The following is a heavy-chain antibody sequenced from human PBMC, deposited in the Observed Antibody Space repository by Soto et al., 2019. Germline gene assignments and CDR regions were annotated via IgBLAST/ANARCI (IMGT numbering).Heavy chain of an antibody. CDR1: GASISGFY. D-gene: IGHD1-1*01. CDR2: IYATGTT. V-gene: IGHV4-4*07. CDR3: DD. Sequence: SETLSLTCTVSGASISGFYWSWIRKSAGKGLEWIGRIYATGTTDYNPSLQSRATMSVDTSESQFSLNLSSVTAADTAVYYFDDRGQGTLVTLSS. J-gene: IGHJ4*02.